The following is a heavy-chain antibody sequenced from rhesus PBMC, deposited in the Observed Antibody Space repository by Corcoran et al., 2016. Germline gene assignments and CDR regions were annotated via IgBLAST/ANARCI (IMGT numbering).Heavy chain of an antibody. CDR3: ARRNSNYGHFDF. D-gene: IGHD4-23*01. J-gene: IGHJ1*01. CDR1: GGSISGYYY. Sequence: QVTLQQWGEGLVKPSETLSLTCAVYGGSISGYYYWSWIRQAPGMGLEWIGNIDGNSVSTNYNPSLKNRVTISKDTSRKQFSLKLSSVTAADTAVYYCARRNSNYGHFDFWGQGALVTVSS. CDR2: IDGNSVST. V-gene: IGHV4-73*01.